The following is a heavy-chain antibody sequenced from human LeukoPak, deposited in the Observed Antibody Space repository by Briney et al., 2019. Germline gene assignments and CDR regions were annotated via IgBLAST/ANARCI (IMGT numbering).Heavy chain of an antibody. V-gene: IGHV3-9*03. CDR2: ISWNSGSI. D-gene: IGHD3-9*01. CDR1: GFTFDDYA. Sequence: GGSLRLSCAASGFTFDDYAMHWVRQAPGKGLEWVSGISWNSGSIGYADSVKGRFTISRDNAKNSLYLQMNSLRAEDMALYYCAKANLRYFDWLPFDYWGRGTLVTVSS. CDR3: AKANLRYFDWLPFDY. J-gene: IGHJ4*02.